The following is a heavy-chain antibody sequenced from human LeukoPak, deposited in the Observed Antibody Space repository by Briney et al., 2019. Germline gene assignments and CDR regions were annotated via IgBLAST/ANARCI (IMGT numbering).Heavy chain of an antibody. CDR1: GFSLSTSGVG. CDR2: IYWDDDK. Sequence: SGPTVVNPTQTLTLTCTFSGFSLSTSGVGVGWVRQPPGKALEWLALIYWDDDKRYSPSLKSRLTITKDTPKNQVILTMTNMDPVDTATYYCAHASSGYFLGYWGQGTLVTVSS. V-gene: IGHV2-5*02. D-gene: IGHD3-22*01. CDR3: AHASSGYFLGY. J-gene: IGHJ4*02.